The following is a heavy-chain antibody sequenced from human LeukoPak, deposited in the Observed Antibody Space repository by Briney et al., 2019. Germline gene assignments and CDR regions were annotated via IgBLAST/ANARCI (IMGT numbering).Heavy chain of an antibody. V-gene: IGHV1-69*05. D-gene: IGHD6-13*01. Sequence: SVKVSCKASGGTFSSYAISWVRQAPGQGLEWMGRIIPIFGTANYAQKFQGRVTITTDESTSTAYMELSSLRSEDTAVYYCAGNPGITAAGTFDYWGQGTLVTVSS. CDR1: GGTFSSYA. CDR2: IIPIFGTA. CDR3: AGNPGITAAGTFDY. J-gene: IGHJ4*02.